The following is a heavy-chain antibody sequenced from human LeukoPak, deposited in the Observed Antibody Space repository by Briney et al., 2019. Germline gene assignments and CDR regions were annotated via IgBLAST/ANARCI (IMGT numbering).Heavy chain of an antibody. J-gene: IGHJ4*02. CDR1: GGSFSGYY. Sequence: PSETLSLTCAVYGGSFSGYYWSWIRQPPGKGLEWIGEINHSGSTNYNPSLKSRVTISVDTSKNQFSLKLSSVTAADTAVYYCARHQEGGSYAYYFDYWGRGTLVTVSS. D-gene: IGHD1-26*01. V-gene: IGHV4-34*01. CDR3: ARHQEGGSYAYYFDY. CDR2: INHSGST.